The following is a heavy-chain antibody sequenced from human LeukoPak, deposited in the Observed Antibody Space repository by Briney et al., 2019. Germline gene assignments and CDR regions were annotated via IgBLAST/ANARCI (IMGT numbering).Heavy chain of an antibody. CDR2: INPNSGDT. V-gene: IGHV1-2*06. Sequence: GASVKVSCKSSGYTFIAYYMHWVRQAPGQGLEWMGRINPNSGDTDYAQKFQGRVTMTSDTSISTAYMELSRLRSDDTAVYYCARALSSSFLRGWGQGTLVTVSS. CDR1: GYTFIAYY. J-gene: IGHJ4*02. D-gene: IGHD6-13*01. CDR3: ARALSSSFLRG.